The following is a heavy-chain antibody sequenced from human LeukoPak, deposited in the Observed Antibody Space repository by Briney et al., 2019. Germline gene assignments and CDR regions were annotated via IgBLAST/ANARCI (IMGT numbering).Heavy chain of an antibody. D-gene: IGHD3-22*01. V-gene: IGHV3-53*01. CDR3: ARDPFRIGWYYGMDV. CDR2: IYSGGST. J-gene: IGHJ6*02. CDR1: GFTVSSNY. Sequence: GGSLRLSCAASGFTVSSNYMSWVRQAPGKGLEWVSVIYSGGSTYYADSVKGRFTISRDNFKNTLYLQMNSLRAEDTAVYYCARDPFRIGWYYGMDVWGQGTTVTVSS.